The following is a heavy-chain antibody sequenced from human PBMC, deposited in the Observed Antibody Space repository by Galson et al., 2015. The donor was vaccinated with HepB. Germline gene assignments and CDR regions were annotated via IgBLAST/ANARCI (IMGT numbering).Heavy chain of an antibody. CDR3: AIRDDYGGEFDL. Sequence: SLRLSCAASGYTFSSYAMSWVRQAPGMGLEWVSGISGSGGSTDYADSVKGRFTIVRDNSKNTLYLQMNSLRDDDTAVYYCAIRDDYGGEFDLWGRGTLVTVSS. CDR2: ISGSGGST. J-gene: IGHJ2*01. D-gene: IGHD4-23*01. V-gene: IGHV3-23*01. CDR1: GYTFSSYA.